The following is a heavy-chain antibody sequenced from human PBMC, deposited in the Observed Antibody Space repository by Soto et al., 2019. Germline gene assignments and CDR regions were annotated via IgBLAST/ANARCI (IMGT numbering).Heavy chain of an antibody. CDR1: GGSISSYY. Sequence: SETLSLTCTVSGGSISSYYWSWIRQPPGKGLEWIGYIYYSGSTNYNPSLKSRVTISVDTSKNQFSLKLSSVTAADTAVYYCAASGYCSGGSCYPNWFDPWGQGTPVTVSS. V-gene: IGHV4-59*08. CDR2: IYYSGST. J-gene: IGHJ5*02. D-gene: IGHD2-15*01. CDR3: AASGYCSGGSCYPNWFDP.